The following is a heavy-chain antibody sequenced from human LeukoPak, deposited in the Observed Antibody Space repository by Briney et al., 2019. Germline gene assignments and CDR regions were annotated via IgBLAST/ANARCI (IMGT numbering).Heavy chain of an antibody. V-gene: IGHV1-2*02. Sequence: ASVKVSCKASGYTFTSYYMHWVRQAPGQGLEWMGWINPNSGGTNYAQKFQGRVTMTRDTSISTAYMELSRLRSDDTAVYYCARGPPSIAAFNYRNWFDPWGQGTLVTVSS. CDR1: GYTFTSYY. CDR3: ARGPPSIAAFNYRNWFDP. J-gene: IGHJ5*02. D-gene: IGHD6-13*01. CDR2: INPNSGGT.